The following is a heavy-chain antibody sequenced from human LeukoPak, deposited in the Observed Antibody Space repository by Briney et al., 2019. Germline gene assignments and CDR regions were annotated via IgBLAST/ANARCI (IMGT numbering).Heavy chain of an antibody. J-gene: IGHJ5*02. CDR1: GGTFSSYA. CDR2: IIPIFGTA. CDR3: ARDLFLSSSHVSS. Sequence: GSSVKVSCKASGGTFSSYAISWVRQTPGQALEWMGRIIPIFGTANYAQKFQGRVTITTDESTSTAYMELSSLRSEDTAVYYCARDLFLSSSHVSSWGQGTLVTVSS. V-gene: IGHV1-69*05. D-gene: IGHD6-6*01.